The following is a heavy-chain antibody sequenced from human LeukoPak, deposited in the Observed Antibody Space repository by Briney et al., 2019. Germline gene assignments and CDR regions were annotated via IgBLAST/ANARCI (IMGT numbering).Heavy chain of an antibody. Sequence: SETLSLTCAVYGGSFSGYYWSWIRQPPGKGLEWIGEINHSGSTNYNPSLKSRVTISVDTSKNPFSLKLSSVTAADTAVYYCARLCDELAVADDWGQGTLVTVSS. J-gene: IGHJ4*02. CDR1: GGSFSGYY. V-gene: IGHV4-34*01. CDR3: ARLCDELAVADD. D-gene: IGHD6-19*01. CDR2: INHSGST.